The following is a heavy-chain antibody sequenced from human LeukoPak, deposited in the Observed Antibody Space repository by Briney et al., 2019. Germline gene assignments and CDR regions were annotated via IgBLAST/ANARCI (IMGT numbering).Heavy chain of an antibody. CDR3: AGGTTWIQLWSFDY. CDR2: ISSSSSYI. Sequence: GGSLRLSCAASGFTFSRYSMNWVRQAPGKGLEWVSSISSSSSYIYYADSVKGRFTISRDNAKNSLYLQMNSLRAEDTAVYYCAGGTTWIQLWSFDYWGQGTLVTVSS. D-gene: IGHD5-18*01. V-gene: IGHV3-21*01. J-gene: IGHJ4*02. CDR1: GFTFSRYS.